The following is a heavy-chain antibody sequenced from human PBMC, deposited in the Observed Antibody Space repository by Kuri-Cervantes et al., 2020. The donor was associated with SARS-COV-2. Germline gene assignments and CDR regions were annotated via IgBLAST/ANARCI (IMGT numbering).Heavy chain of an antibody. J-gene: IGHJ4*02. Sequence: GESLKISCAASGFTFSSYSMNLVRQAPGKGLEWVSSISSSRNIYYADSVKGRFTISRDNAKNSLYLQMNSLRAEDTTVYYCASQGAVYWGQGTLVTVSS. CDR2: ISSSRNI. CDR1: GFTFSSYS. D-gene: IGHD1-26*01. V-gene: IGHV3-21*01. CDR3: ASQGAVY.